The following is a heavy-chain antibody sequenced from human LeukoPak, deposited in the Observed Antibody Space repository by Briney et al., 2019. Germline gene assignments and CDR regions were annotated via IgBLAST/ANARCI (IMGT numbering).Heavy chain of an antibody. V-gene: IGHV4-34*01. CDR2: INHSGST. J-gene: IGHJ6*02. D-gene: IGHD2-2*01. Sequence: SETLSLTCAVYGGSFSGYYWSWIRQPPGKGLEWIGEINHSGSTNYNPSLKSRVTISVDTSKNQFSLKLSSVTAADTAVYYCARGKYCSSSSCYEGAYYYYGMDVWGQGTTVTVSS. CDR1: GGSFSGYY. CDR3: ARGKYCSSSSCYEGAYYYYGMDV.